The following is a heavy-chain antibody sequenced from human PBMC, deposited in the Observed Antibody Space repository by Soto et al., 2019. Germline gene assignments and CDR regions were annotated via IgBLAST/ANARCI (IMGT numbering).Heavy chain of an antibody. CDR3: ARGGEIWFGELLYGGNYYYGMDV. D-gene: IGHD3-10*01. Sequence: ASVKVSCKASGYTYTIYGISWVLQAPGQGLEWMGWISAYNGNTNYAQKLQGRVTMTTDTSTSTAYIELRSLRSDDTAVYYCARGGEIWFGELLYGGNYYYGMDVWGQGTTVTVS. CDR1: GYTYTIYG. CDR2: ISAYNGNT. V-gene: IGHV1-18*01. J-gene: IGHJ6*02.